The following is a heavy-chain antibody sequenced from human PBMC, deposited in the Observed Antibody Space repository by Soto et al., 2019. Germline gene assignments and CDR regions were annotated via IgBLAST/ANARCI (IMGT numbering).Heavy chain of an antibody. D-gene: IGHD1-26*01. CDR2: FDPEDGET. Sequence: ASVKLSCKVSGYTLTELSMHWVRQAPGKGLEWMGGFDPEDGETIYAQKFQGRVTMTEDTSTDTAYMELSSLRSEDTAVYYCATHIVGATAGAFDIWGQGTMVTVSS. V-gene: IGHV1-24*01. CDR1: GYTLTELS. CDR3: ATHIVGATAGAFDI. J-gene: IGHJ3*02.